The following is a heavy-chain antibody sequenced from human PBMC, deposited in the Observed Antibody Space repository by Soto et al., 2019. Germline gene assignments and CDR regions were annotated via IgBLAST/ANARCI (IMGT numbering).Heavy chain of an antibody. J-gene: IGHJ4*02. CDR3: AKPLQVY. Sequence: EVQLLESGGGLVQPGGSLRLSCAASGFTFSSYAMPWVRQAPGKGLEYVSTLSGSGVNAYYADSVKGRFTISRDNSKNTLYLQMNSLRVEDTAIYYCAKPLQVYWGQGTQVTVSS. V-gene: IGHV3-23*01. CDR2: LSGSGVNA. CDR1: GFTFSSYA.